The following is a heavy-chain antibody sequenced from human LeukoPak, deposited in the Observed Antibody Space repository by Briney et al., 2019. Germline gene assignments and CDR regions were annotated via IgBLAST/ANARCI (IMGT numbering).Heavy chain of an antibody. J-gene: IGHJ4*02. V-gene: IGHV4-39*01. CDR2: VYYSGST. Sequence: SETLSLTCTVSGGSTSSSSYYWGWIRQPPGKGLEWIGSVYYSGSTYYNPSLKSRVTISVDTSKNQFSLKLSSVTAADTAVYYCARTLSSGWYPFDYWGQGTLVTVSS. CDR3: ARTLSSGWYPFDY. D-gene: IGHD6-19*01. CDR1: GGSTSSSSYY.